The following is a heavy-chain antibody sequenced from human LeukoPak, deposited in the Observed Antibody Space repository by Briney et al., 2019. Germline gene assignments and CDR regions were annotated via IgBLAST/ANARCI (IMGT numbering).Heavy chain of an antibody. J-gene: IGHJ4*02. CDR3: ARDNTGIYDSSGYGDY. V-gene: IGHV1-18*01. CDR1: GYTFTSYG. Sequence: GASVKVSCKASGYTFTSYGISWVRQAPGQGLEWMGWISAYNGNTNYAQKLQGRVTMTTDTSTSTAYMELRSLRSDDTAVYYCARDNTGIYDSSGYGDYWGQGTLVTVS. CDR2: ISAYNGNT. D-gene: IGHD3-22*01.